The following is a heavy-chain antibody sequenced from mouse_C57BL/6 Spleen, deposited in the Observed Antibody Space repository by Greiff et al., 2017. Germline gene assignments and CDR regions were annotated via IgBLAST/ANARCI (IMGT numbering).Heavy chain of an antibody. D-gene: IGHD1-1*01. CDR2: FHPYNDDT. CDR3: ARREEDYYGSSGGYFDV. Sequence: VQLQQSGAELVKPGASVKMSCKASGYTFTTYPIEWMKQNHGKSLEWIGNFHPYNDDTKYNEKFKGKATLTVEKSSSTVYLALSRLTSDDSAVYYCARREEDYYGSSGGYFDVWGTGTTVTVSA. J-gene: IGHJ1*03. CDR1: GYTFTTYP. V-gene: IGHV1-47*01.